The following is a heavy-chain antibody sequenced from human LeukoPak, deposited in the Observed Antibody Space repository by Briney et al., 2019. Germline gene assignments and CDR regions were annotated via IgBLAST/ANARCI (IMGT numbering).Heavy chain of an antibody. Sequence: ASVKVSCKASGYTFTGYYIHWVRQAPGQGLEWMGWINPNSGGTNYAQKFQGRVTMTRDTSISTAYMELSRLRSDDTAVYYCARDGGITMIAQFDYWGQGTLVTVSS. J-gene: IGHJ4*02. CDR2: INPNSGGT. CDR1: GYTFTGYY. CDR3: ARDGGITMIAQFDY. V-gene: IGHV1-2*02. D-gene: IGHD3-22*01.